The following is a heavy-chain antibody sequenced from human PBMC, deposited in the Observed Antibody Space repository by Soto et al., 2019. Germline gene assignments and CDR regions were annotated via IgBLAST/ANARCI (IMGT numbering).Heavy chain of an antibody. D-gene: IGHD3-22*01. CDR1: GLSVSSYR. CDR2: ISSSSSYI. J-gene: IGHJ5*02. V-gene: IGHV3-21*01. Sequence: XLSLTLSCGASGLSVSSYRMNWVRQAPGKGLEWVSSISSSSSYIYYADSVKGRFTISRDNAKNSLYLQMNSLRAEDTAVYYCARDSSLVVITELYNWFDPCGQRTLVTVPS. CDR3: ARDSSLVVITELYNWFDP.